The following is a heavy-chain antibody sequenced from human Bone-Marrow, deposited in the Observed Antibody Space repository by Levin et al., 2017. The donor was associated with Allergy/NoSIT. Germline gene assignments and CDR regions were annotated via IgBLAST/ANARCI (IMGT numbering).Heavy chain of an antibody. J-gene: IGHJ4*02. CDR3: ATTPYNARGSIAGDEYFDY. CDR1: GDSLTEVA. CDR2: YDPEDAET. Sequence: ASVKVSCKVSGDSLTEVAIHWVRQAPGKGLEWMGGYDPEDAETVYAQKFQGRVTMTEDTDTDTAYMELSSLRSEDTAVYFCATTPYNARGSIAGDEYFDYWGQGTGVTVS. V-gene: IGHV1-24*01. D-gene: IGHD5-24*01.